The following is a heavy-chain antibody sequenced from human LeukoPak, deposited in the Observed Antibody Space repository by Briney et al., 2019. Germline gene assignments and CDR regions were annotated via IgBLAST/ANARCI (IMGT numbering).Heavy chain of an antibody. Sequence: SETLSLTCAVYGGSFSGYYWSWIRQPPGKGLEWIGEINHSGSTNYNPSLKSRVTISVDTSKNQFSLKLSSVAAADTAVYYCARGPGELSRYCSGGSCYRRHNWFDPWGQGTLVTVSS. CDR3: ARGPGELSRYCSGGSCYRRHNWFDP. CDR1: GGSFSGYY. V-gene: IGHV4-34*01. CDR2: INHSGST. J-gene: IGHJ5*02. D-gene: IGHD2-15*01.